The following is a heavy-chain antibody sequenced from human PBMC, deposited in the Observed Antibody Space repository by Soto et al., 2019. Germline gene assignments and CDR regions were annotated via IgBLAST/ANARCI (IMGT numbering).Heavy chain of an antibody. CDR3: ARGRVYSGYDLNDY. D-gene: IGHD5-12*01. Sequence: QVQLVQSGAEVKKPGSSVKVSCKASGGTFSSYTISWVRQAPRQGLEWMGRIIPILGIANYAQKFQGRVTITADKSTSTAYMELSSLRSEDTAVYYCARGRVYSGYDLNDYWGQGTLVTVSS. CDR2: IIPILGIA. V-gene: IGHV1-69*02. J-gene: IGHJ4*02. CDR1: GGTFSSYT.